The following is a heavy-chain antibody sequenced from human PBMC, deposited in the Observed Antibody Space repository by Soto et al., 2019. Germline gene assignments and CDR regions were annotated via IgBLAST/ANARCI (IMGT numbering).Heavy chain of an antibody. Sequence: GASVKVSCKASGYTFTSYGISWVRQAPGQGLEWMGWISAYNGNTNYAQKLQGRVTMTTDTSTSTAYMELRSLRSDDTAVYYCARHSSSWYAGYYYYGMDVWGQGTTVTVSS. V-gene: IGHV1-18*01. CDR1: GYTFTSYG. D-gene: IGHD6-13*01. CDR2: ISAYNGNT. CDR3: ARHSSSWYAGYYYYGMDV. J-gene: IGHJ6*02.